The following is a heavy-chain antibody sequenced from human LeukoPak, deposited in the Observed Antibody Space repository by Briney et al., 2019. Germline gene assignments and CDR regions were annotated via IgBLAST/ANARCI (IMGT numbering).Heavy chain of an antibody. Sequence: ASVKVSCKASGYTFTSYGISWVRQAPGQGLEWMGWISAYNGNTIYAQKFQGRVTMTEDTSTDTAYMELSSLRSEDTAVYYCATVVVVGATYFDYWGQGTLVTVSS. V-gene: IGHV1-18*01. D-gene: IGHD1-26*01. J-gene: IGHJ4*02. CDR1: GYTFTSYG. CDR3: ATVVVVGATYFDY. CDR2: ISAYNGNT.